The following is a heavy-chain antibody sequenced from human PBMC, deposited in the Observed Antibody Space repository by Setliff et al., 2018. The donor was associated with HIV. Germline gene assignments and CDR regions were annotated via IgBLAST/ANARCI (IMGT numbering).Heavy chain of an antibody. CDR3: ARDLRDGFEEWFSTLDDGMDV. CDR2: IIPIFSTA. Sequence: GASVKVSCKTSGGTFSSYAISWVRQAPGQGLEWMGDIIPIFSTANYAQKFQGRVTFTAGESSSTASMELSRLRSDDTAVYYCARDLRDGFEEWFSTLDDGMDVWGQGTTVTVSS. J-gene: IGHJ6*02. V-gene: IGHV1-69*13. CDR1: GGTFSSYA. D-gene: IGHD3-3*01.